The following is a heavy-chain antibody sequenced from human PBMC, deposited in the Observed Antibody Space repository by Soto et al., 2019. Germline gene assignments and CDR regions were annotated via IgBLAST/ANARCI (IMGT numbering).Heavy chain of an antibody. CDR2: SSNSGSFT. V-gene: IGHV3-11*06. D-gene: IGHD1-1*01. Sequence: PGWSLRLSCASSVFTFSDHYMSWIRQAPGKGLEWIGYSSNSGSFTRYADSVKGRFSISRDNAKNSLYLQINSLRGDDTAIYYCVRSGDNYNLLDYWGQGTPVTVSS. J-gene: IGHJ4*02. CDR3: VRSGDNYNLLDY. CDR1: VFTFSDHY.